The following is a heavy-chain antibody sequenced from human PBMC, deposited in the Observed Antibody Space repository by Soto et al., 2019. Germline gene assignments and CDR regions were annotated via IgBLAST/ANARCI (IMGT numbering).Heavy chain of an antibody. CDR3: AHIIWDYKLWVGAWGNWFDP. V-gene: IGHV2-5*01. J-gene: IGHJ5*02. D-gene: IGHD3-10*01. Sequence: QITLKESGPTLVKPTQTLTLTCTFSGFSLSTSGVGVGWIRQPPGKALEWLALIYWNDDKRYSPSLKSRLTITKDTSKNQVVLTMTNMDPVDTATYYCAHIIWDYKLWVGAWGNWFDPWGQGTLVTVSS. CDR1: GFSLSTSGVG. CDR2: IYWNDDK.